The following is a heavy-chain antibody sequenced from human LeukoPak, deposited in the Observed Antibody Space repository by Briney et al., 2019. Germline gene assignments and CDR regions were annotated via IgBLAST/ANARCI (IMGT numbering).Heavy chain of an antibody. D-gene: IGHD1-1*01. Sequence: KISQTLSLTCAISGDSVSSNSAAWNWIRQSPSRGLEWLGRTYYRSKWYNDYAVSVKSRITINPDTSKNQFSLQLNSVTPEDTAVYYCAREGFDWNDEMGYFDYWGQGTLVTVSS. CDR3: AREGFDWNDEMGYFDY. CDR1: GDSVSSNSAA. V-gene: IGHV6-1*01. CDR2: TYYRSKWYN. J-gene: IGHJ4*02.